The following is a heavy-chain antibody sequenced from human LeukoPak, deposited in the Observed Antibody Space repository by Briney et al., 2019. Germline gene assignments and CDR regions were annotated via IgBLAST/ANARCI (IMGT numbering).Heavy chain of an antibody. J-gene: IGHJ4*02. CDR3: ARDQDGY. CDR1: GFIFSTYN. CDR2: ISYDGNNK. V-gene: IGHV3-30-3*01. Sequence: GGSLRLSCAASGFIFSTYNMHWVCQAPGKGLAWVASISYDGNNKNYADSVKGRFTVSRDNSKNTLYLQMNSLSAEDTAVYYCARDQDGYWGQGTLVTVSS.